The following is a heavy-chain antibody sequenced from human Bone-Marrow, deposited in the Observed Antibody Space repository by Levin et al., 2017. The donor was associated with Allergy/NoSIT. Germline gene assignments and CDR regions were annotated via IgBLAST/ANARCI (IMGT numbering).Heavy chain of an antibody. CDR2: ISYDGSNK. V-gene: IGHV3-30*18. Sequence: GGSLRLSCAASGFTFSSYGMHWVRQAPGKGLEWVAVISYDGSNKYYADSVKGRFTISRDNSKNTLYLQMNSLRAEDTAVYYCAKDSYEYSSGRGTEPPGNAFDIWGQGTMVTVSS. J-gene: IGHJ3*02. CDR3: AKDSYEYSSGRGTEPPGNAFDI. CDR1: GFTFSSYG. D-gene: IGHD6-19*01.